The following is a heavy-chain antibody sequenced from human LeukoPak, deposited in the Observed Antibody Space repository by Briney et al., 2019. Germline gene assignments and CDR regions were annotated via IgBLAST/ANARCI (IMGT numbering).Heavy chain of an antibody. CDR3: ARGSGNYGGFDY. Sequence: SETLSLTCAVYGGSFSGYYWSWIRQPPGKGLEWIGEINHSGSTNYNPSLKSRVTISVDTSKNQLSLKLNSLTAADTAVYYCARGSGNYGGFDYWGQGTLVTVSS. CDR2: INHSGST. CDR1: GGSFSGYY. J-gene: IGHJ4*02. V-gene: IGHV4-34*01. D-gene: IGHD4-11*01.